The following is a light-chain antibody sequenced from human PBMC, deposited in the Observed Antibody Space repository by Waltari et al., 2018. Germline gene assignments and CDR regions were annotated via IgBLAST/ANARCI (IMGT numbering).Light chain of an antibody. CDR1: HNVLYRSNNTNY. J-gene: IGKJ2*01. Sequence: DLVLTQSPDSLAVSMGERATLNCKSSHNVLYRSNNTNYLAWYQHKPGQPPKLLIYWTSTRESGVPDRFSGSGSGTDFTLTISSLQAEDVAVYYCQQYYTTPHTFGQGTKLEIK. CDR3: QQYYTTPHT. CDR2: WTS. V-gene: IGKV4-1*01.